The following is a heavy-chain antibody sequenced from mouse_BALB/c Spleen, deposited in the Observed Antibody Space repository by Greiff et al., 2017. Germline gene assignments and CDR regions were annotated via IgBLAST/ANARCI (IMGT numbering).Heavy chain of an antibody. Sequence: QVQLKESGPGLVAPSQSLSITCTVSGFSLNSYGVHWVRQPPGKGLEWLGVIWAGGSTNYNSALMSRLSISKDNSKSQVFLKMNSLQTDDTAMYYCARDGGAMDYWGQGTSVTVSS. CDR2: IWAGGST. J-gene: IGHJ4*01. CDR1: GFSLNSYG. V-gene: IGHV2-9*02. CDR3: ARDGGAMDY.